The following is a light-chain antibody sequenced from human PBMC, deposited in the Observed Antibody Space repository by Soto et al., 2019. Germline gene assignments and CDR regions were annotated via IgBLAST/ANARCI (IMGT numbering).Light chain of an antibody. CDR1: SNDVGGHNY. V-gene: IGLV2-14*03. CDR3: CSYATSSTLFV. Sequence: QSALTQPASVSGSPGQSITISCTGTSNDVGGHNYVSWYQQCPGKAPKLIIYDVSNRPSGVSNRFSGYKSGNTASLTISGLQAEDEAEYYCCSYATSSTLFVFGTGTKLTVL. CDR2: DVS. J-gene: IGLJ1*01.